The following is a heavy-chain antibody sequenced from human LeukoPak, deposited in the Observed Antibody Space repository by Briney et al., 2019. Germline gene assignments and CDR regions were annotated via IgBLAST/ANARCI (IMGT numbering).Heavy chain of an antibody. D-gene: IGHD3-9*01. J-gene: IGHJ6*02. Sequence: KAGGSLRLSCAASGFTFSSYSMNWVRQAPGKGLEWVSSISSSSSYIYYADSVKGRFTISRDNAKNSLYLQMNSLRAEDTAVYYCARDPHRERSYYDILTGNKYYYGMDVWGQGTTVTVSS. CDR1: GFTFSSYS. CDR3: ARDPHRERSYYDILTGNKYYYGMDV. V-gene: IGHV3-21*01. CDR2: ISSSSSYI.